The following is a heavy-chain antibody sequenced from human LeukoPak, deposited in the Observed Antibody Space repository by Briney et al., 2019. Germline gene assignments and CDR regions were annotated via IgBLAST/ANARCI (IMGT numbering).Heavy chain of an antibody. J-gene: IGHJ5*02. CDR3: ARDGYSSGWGQSWFDP. CDR2: ISSSSSYI. CDR1: GFTFSSYS. D-gene: IGHD6-19*01. V-gene: IGHV3-21*04. Sequence: GGSLRLSCAASGFTFSSYSMNWVRQAPGKGLEWVSSISSSSSYIYYADSVKGRFTISRDNAKNSLYLQMNSLRAEDTAVYYCARDGYSSGWGQSWFDPWGQGTLVTVAS.